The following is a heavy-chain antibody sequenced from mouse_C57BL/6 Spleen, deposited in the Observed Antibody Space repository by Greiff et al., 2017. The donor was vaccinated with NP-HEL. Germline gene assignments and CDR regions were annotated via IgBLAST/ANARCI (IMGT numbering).Heavy chain of an antibody. Sequence: EVMLVESEGGLVQPGSSMKLSCTASGFTFSDYYMAWVRQVPEKGLEWVANINYDGSSTYYLDSLKSRFIISRDNAKNILYLQMSSLKSEDTATYYCARAETGRSFFDYWGQGTTLTVSS. CDR2: INYDGSST. J-gene: IGHJ2*01. CDR1: GFTFSDYY. D-gene: IGHD1-1*01. V-gene: IGHV5-16*01. CDR3: ARAETGRSFFDY.